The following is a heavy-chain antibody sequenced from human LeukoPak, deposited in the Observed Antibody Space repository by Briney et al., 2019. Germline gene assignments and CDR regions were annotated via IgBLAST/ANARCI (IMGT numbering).Heavy chain of an antibody. J-gene: IGHJ4*02. CDR3: ARHYRPRGSPNYYDSSGSTPLDY. D-gene: IGHD3-22*01. CDR2: IYPGDSDT. Sequence: GESLKISCKGSGYSFTSYWIGWVRQMPGKGLEWTGIIYPGDSDTRYSPSFQGQVTISADESISTAYLQWSSLKASDTAMYYCARHYRPRGSPNYYDSSGSTPLDYWGQGTLVTVSS. CDR1: GYSFTSYW. V-gene: IGHV5-51*01.